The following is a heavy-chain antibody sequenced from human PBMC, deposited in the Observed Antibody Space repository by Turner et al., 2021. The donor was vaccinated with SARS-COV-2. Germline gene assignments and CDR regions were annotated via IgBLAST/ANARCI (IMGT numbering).Heavy chain of an antibody. Sequence: QLQLPESGPGLVTPSETLSLTCTVSGGSVRSSDHYWDWLRQPPGKGLDWSGSIHYIGATYYIPSLKSRVNITVDTSKNQFSLNLTSVNAADTAVYFCARRGRASRFSFDYWGQGRLLTVSS. J-gene: IGHJ4*02. V-gene: IGHV4-39*01. CDR2: IHYIGAT. CDR1: GGSVRSSDHY. D-gene: IGHD1-26*01. CDR3: ARRGRASRFSFDY.